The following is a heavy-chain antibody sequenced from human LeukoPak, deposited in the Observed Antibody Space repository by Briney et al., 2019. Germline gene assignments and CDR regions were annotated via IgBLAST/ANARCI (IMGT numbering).Heavy chain of an antibody. Sequence: GGSLRLSCAASGFTFSSYAMSWVRQAPGKGLEWVGFIRSKAYGGTTEYAASVKGRFTISRDDSKSIAYLQMNSLKTEDTAVYYCTRVGSGSYFPYYFDYWGQGTLVTVSS. CDR1: GFTFSSYA. CDR3: TRVGSGSYFPYYFDY. J-gene: IGHJ4*02. CDR2: IRSKAYGGTT. D-gene: IGHD1-26*01. V-gene: IGHV3-49*04.